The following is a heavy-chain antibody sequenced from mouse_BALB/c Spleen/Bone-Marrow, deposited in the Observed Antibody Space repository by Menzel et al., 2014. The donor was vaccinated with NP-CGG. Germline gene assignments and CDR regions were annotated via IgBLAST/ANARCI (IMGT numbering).Heavy chain of an antibody. Sequence: VQLQQSGAELVKPGASVKLSCTASGFNIKDTYMHWVKQRPEQGLEWIGRIDPANGNTKYDPKSQGKATITADTSSNTAYLQLSSLTSEDTAVYYCARSLYDGYFSWFAYWGQGTLVTVSA. CDR1: GFNIKDTY. J-gene: IGHJ3*01. CDR2: IDPANGNT. D-gene: IGHD2-3*01. V-gene: IGHV14-3*02. CDR3: ARSLYDGYFSWFAY.